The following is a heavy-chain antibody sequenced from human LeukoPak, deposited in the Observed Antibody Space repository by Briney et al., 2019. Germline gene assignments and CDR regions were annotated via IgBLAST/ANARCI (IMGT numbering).Heavy chain of an antibody. Sequence: ASVTVSCKASGYTFTSYGISWVRQAPGQGLEWMGWISAYNGNTNYAQKLQGRVTMTTDTSTSTAYMELRSLRSDDTAVYYCARDGAQWLGYYYYGMDVWGQGTTVTVFS. CDR2: ISAYNGNT. CDR1: GYTFTSYG. V-gene: IGHV1-18*01. CDR3: ARDGAQWLGYYYYGMDV. D-gene: IGHD6-19*01. J-gene: IGHJ6*02.